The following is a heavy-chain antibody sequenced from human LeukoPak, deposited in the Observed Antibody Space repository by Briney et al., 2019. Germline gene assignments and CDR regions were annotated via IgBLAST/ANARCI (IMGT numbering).Heavy chain of an antibody. V-gene: IGHV4-59*01. Sequence: PSGTLSLTCTVSGDSISSFYWSWIRQPPAKGLEWIGYIYYSGSTSYNPSLKSRVTISINTSKNQFSLNLTSVTAADTAVYFCARGTTPTSYGGQGALVTVSS. D-gene: IGHD1-1*01. J-gene: IGHJ4*02. CDR3: ARGTTPTSY. CDR1: GDSISSFY. CDR2: IYYSGST.